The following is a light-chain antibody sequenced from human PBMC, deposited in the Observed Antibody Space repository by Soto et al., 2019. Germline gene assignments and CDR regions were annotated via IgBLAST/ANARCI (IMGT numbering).Light chain of an antibody. J-gene: IGLJ1*01. CDR3: CSYTTSNTRQIV. CDR1: SSDVGGYNY. CDR2: DVS. V-gene: IGLV2-14*01. Sequence: QSALTQPASVSGCPGQSITISCTGTSSDVGGYNYVSWYQQHPCKAPKFMIYDVSNRPSGVSNRFSGSKSGNTASLTISGLQAEDEADYYCCSYTTSNTRQIVFGTGTKLTVL.